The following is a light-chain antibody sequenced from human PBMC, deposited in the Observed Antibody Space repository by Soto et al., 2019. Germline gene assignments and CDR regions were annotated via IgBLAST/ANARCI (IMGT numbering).Light chain of an antibody. J-gene: IGKJ1*01. CDR2: ESS. CDR1: QSISTL. V-gene: IGKV1-5*03. CDR3: QHYHTYWT. Sequence: IQMTQSPSTLSASVGDSVTITCRASQSISTLTAWYQQKPGKAPRLLRDESSVLESGVPSRFSGDGSGTDFTLTRSGLQPDDSASYYCQHYHTYWTFGQGTKVEV.